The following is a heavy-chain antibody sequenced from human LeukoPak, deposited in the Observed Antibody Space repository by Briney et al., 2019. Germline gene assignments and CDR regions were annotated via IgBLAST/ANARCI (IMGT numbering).Heavy chain of an antibody. CDR1: GGSFSGYY. Sequence: PSETLSLTCAVYGGSFSGYYWSWIRQPPGKGLEWIGEINHSGSTNYNPSLKSRVTISVDTSKNQFSLKLSSVTAADTAVYYCARGTDMVRGLFQHWGQGTLVTVSS. CDR2: INHSGST. V-gene: IGHV4-34*01. J-gene: IGHJ1*01. D-gene: IGHD3-10*01. CDR3: ARGTDMVRGLFQH.